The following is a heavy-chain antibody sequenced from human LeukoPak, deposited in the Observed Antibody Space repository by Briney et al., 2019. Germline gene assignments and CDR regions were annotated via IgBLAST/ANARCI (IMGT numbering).Heavy chain of an antibody. J-gene: IGHJ4*02. CDR2: INRSGST. CDR3: ARGAPHGYCSGGSCYSDY. D-gene: IGHD2-15*01. Sequence: AETLSLTCAVYGGSFSGYYWSWIRQPPGKGLEWIGEINRSGSTHYNPSLKSRVTISVDTSKNQFSLKLSSVTAADTAVYYCARGAPHGYCSGGSCYSDYWGQGTLVTVSS. V-gene: IGHV4-34*01. CDR1: GGSFSGYY.